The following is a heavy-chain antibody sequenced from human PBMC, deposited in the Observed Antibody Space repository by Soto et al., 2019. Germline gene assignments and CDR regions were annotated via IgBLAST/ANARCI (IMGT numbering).Heavy chain of an antibody. CDR2: VDPSDSYT. CDR3: ARHRRTNYSYGLGV. V-gene: IGHV5-10-1*01. CDR1: GYSFTSYW. Sequence: GESLKISCKSSGYSFTSYWISWVRQMPGKGLEWMGRVDPSDSYTNYSPSFQGHVTISADKSISTAYLQWSSLKASDTAMYYCARHRRTNYSYGLGVRGQGTTVTVAS. J-gene: IGHJ6*02.